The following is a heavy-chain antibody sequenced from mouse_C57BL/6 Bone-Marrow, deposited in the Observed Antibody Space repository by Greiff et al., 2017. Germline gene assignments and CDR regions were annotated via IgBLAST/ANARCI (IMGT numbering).Heavy chain of an antibody. V-gene: IGHV5-4*03. CDR3: ARGFFDY. Sequence: EVKLVESGGGLVKPGGSLKLSCAASGFTFSSYAISWVRQTPDKRLEWVATIRAGGSYTYYPENVKGRFTISRDNATNNLYRQMSHLKSEDTAMYYCARGFFDYWCQGTTLTVSS. CDR1: GFTFSSYA. CDR2: IRAGGSYT. J-gene: IGHJ2*01.